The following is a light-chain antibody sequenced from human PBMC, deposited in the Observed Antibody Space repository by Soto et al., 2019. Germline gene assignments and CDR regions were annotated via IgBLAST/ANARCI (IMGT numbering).Light chain of an antibody. V-gene: IGKV1-5*03. CDR1: QSIDRW. J-gene: IGKJ2*01. CDR3: QQYKTYTYT. CDR2: RAS. Sequence: DIQMTQSPSTLSASVGDRVTITCRASQSIDRWLAWYQQTPGKAPKLLIYRASILESGVPSTFSGSGSGTDFTLTISSLQPDDFTTDYCQQYKTYTYTFAQGTKLESK.